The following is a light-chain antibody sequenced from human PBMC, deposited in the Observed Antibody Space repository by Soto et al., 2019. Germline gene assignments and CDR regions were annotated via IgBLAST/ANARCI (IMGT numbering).Light chain of an antibody. V-gene: IGKV3-15*01. CDR1: QSVGNN. CDR3: QQRNVWPPVT. J-gene: IGKJ5*01. CDR2: GAY. Sequence: EIVMTQSPATLSVSPGERTTLSCRASQSVGNNLAWYQQKPGQAPRLLIYGAYTRATGIPARFSGSGSGTDFTLTISSLEPEDSAVYYCQQRNVWPPVTFGQGTRLEIK.